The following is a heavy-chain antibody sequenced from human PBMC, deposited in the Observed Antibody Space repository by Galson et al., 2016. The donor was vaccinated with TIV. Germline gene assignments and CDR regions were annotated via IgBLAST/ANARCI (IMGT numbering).Heavy chain of an antibody. D-gene: IGHD2-2*02. CDR1: GFTFTNCW. V-gene: IGHV3-74*01. CDR2: IIGDETEI. J-gene: IGHJ4*02. Sequence: SLRLSCAGSGFTFTNCWMHWVRQAPGKGLMWVSRIIGDETEIDYADSVKGRFTIFRDNARNTLFLQMNSLRAEDTALYFCAKFAMLGKIAIHFDYWGQGTLLTVSS. CDR3: AKFAMLGKIAIHFDY.